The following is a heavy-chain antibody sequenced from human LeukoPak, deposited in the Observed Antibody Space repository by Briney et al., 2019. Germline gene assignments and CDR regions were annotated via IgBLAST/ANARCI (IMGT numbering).Heavy chain of an antibody. J-gene: IGHJ3*02. CDR2: IYTSESP. CDR3: ARSLYYYGSDSFDI. V-gene: IGHV4-4*07. D-gene: IGHD3-10*01. Sequence: SETLSLTCTVSGGSISSYYWSWIRQPAGKGLEWIGRIYTSESPNYNPSLKSRVTMSVDTSKNQFSLKLSSVTGADTAVYYCARSLYYYGSDSFDIWGQGTMVTVSS. CDR1: GGSISSYY.